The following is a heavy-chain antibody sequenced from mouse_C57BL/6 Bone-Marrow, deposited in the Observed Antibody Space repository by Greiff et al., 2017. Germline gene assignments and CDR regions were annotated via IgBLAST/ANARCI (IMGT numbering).Heavy chain of an antibody. CDR2: IDPEDGDT. D-gene: IGHD1-1*01. CDR3: AREGYYYGSYYFDY. V-gene: IGHV14-1*01. J-gene: IGHJ2*01. CDR1: GFNIKDYY. Sequence: VHVKQSGAELVRPGASVKLSCTASGFNIKDYYMHWVKQRPEQGLEWIGRIDPEDGDTEYAPKFQGKATMTADTSSNTAYMQLSSLTSEDSAVYYCAREGYYYGSYYFDYWGQGTTLTVSS.